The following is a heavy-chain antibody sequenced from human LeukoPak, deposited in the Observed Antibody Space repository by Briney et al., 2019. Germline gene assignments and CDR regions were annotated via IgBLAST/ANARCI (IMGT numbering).Heavy chain of an antibody. CDR2: MNPNSGNT. CDR1: GYTFTNYD. Sequence: ASVKVSCKASGYTFTNYDINWVRQATGQGLEWMGWMNPNSGNTGYAQKFQGRVTMTRNTSISTAYMELSSLRSEDTAVYYCARESPLVGAVDYWGQGSLVTVSS. D-gene: IGHD1-26*01. V-gene: IGHV1-8*01. J-gene: IGHJ4*02. CDR3: ARESPLVGAVDY.